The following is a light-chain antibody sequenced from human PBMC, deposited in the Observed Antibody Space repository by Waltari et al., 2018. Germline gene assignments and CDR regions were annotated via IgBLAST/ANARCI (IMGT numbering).Light chain of an antibody. CDR2: DVN. J-gene: IGLJ2*01. V-gene: IGLV3-21*04. CDR3: QISDNSDDRPGVI. Sequence: GLTQPPSVAVTPGKTANTSCQALNFATKSFYWYRQKPGRAPGLVNFDVNDRPTGIPGGCSGSDPGTTATLTISGVEAGDEADYYCQISDNSDDRPGVIFGGGTKLTVL. CDR1: NFATKS.